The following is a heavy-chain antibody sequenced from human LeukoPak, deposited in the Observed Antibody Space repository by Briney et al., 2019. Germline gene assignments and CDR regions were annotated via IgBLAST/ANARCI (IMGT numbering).Heavy chain of an antibody. CDR2: IYVGDSDT. CDR3: ARQPPFFRGYMDV. D-gene: IGHD3-3*01. CDR1: RYSFGDYW. V-gene: IGHV5-51*01. Sequence: GESLKISCEASRYSFGDYWIAWVRQRPGKGLEWMGNIYVGDSDTRYSPSFQGQVTISADMSINTAYLQWSSLKASDTAMYYCARQPPFFRGYMDVWGKGTTVTVSS. J-gene: IGHJ6*03.